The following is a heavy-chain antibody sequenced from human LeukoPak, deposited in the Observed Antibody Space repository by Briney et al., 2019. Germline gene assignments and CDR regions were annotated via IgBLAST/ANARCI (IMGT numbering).Heavy chain of an antibody. J-gene: IGHJ5*02. V-gene: IGHV3-74*01. CDR1: GFIFNNYW. CDR3: ARGPIGTIRYSWFDP. Sequence: GGSLRLSCAASGFIFNNYWMHWVRHAPGKGLVWVSRVKNDGSTTNYADSVKGRFTISRDNAKNILYLQMKSLRAEDTAVYFCARGPIGTIRYSWFDPWGQGTLVTVSS. CDR2: VKNDGSTT. D-gene: IGHD1/OR15-1a*01.